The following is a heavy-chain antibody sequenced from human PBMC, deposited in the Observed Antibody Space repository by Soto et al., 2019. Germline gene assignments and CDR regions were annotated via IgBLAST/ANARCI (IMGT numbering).Heavy chain of an antibody. CDR2: ISGSGGTT. V-gene: IGHV3-23*01. D-gene: IGHD3-10*01. CDR3: AKDPWYYGSLFDP. Sequence: PGGSLRLSCAASGFSFSDYYMTWVRQAPGKGLEWVSAISGSGGTTYYADSVKGRFTISRDNSKNTVYLQMNSLRAEDTAVYYCAKDPWYYGSLFDPWGQGTLLTVSS. J-gene: IGHJ5*02. CDR1: GFSFSDYY.